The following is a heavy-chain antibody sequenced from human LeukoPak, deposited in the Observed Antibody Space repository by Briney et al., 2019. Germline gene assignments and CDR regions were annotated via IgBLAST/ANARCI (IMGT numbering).Heavy chain of an antibody. CDR1: GFTFSSYG. J-gene: IGHJ4*02. Sequence: GGTLRLSCTASGFTFSSYGMSWVRQAPGKGLEWVSAISGSGGDTYYADSVEGRFTISRDNSKNTLYLQMNSLRAEDTAVYYCVSPAGYYFDNWGQGTLVTVSS. V-gene: IGHV3-23*01. CDR2: ISGSGGDT. CDR3: VSPAGYYFDN. D-gene: IGHD3-22*01.